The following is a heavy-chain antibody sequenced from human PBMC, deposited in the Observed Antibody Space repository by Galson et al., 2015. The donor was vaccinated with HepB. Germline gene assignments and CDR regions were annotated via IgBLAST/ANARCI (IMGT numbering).Heavy chain of an antibody. Sequence: SLRLSCAASGFTFSSYAMHWVRQGPGKGLEWVAVMSYAGSTEYYADSVKGRFTISRDNSKNTLYLQMNSLRAEDTAVYYCARDVGGHSSSARLDYWGQGTLVTVSS. J-gene: IGHJ4*02. CDR2: MSYAGSTE. V-gene: IGHV3-30-3*01. CDR1: GFTFSSYA. D-gene: IGHD6-6*01. CDR3: ARDVGGHSSSARLDY.